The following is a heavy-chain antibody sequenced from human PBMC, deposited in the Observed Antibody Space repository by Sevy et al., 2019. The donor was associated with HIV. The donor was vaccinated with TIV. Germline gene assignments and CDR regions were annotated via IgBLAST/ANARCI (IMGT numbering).Heavy chain of an antibody. D-gene: IGHD3-10*01. CDR3: ARGAYYYGSGSYYNGGYSDFDY. Sequence: ASVKVSCKASGYTFTCYYMHWVRQAPRQGLEWIGWINPNSGGTNYAQRFQGWVTMTRDTSISTAYMELSRLRSDDTAVYYCARGAYYYGSGSYYNGGYSDFDYWGQGTLVTVSS. J-gene: IGHJ4*02. CDR1: GYTFTCYY. V-gene: IGHV1-2*04. CDR2: INPNSGGT.